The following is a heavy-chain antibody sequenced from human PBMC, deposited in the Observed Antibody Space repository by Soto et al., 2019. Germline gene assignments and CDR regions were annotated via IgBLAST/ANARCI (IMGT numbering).Heavy chain of an antibody. J-gene: IGHJ6*02. CDR2: ITSSGSYI. CDR1: GFTFNSYT. V-gene: IGHV3-21*01. CDR3: AIEVGRSYYGTDV. D-gene: IGHD1-26*01. Sequence: GGSLRLSCAASGFTFNSYTMNWVRQAPGKGLEWVSSITSSGSYIYYADSVKGRFTISRDNAKNSLYLQMDSLRAEDTAVYYCAIEVGRSYYGTDVWGQGTSVTVSS.